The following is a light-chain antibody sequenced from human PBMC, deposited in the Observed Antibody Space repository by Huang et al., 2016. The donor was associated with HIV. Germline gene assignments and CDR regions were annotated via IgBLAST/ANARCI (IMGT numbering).Light chain of an antibody. J-gene: IGKJ2*01. V-gene: IGKV3-15*01. Sequence: EIVMTQSPATLSVSPGERATLSCRASQNVNTDLDWYQQKFGKPPRLLMYGASIRATNVPTRFSGSGSGTEFTLTISDLQSDDFAVYYCQQYKKWRGTFGQGTKVDIK. CDR3: QQYKKWRGT. CDR1: QNVNTD. CDR2: GAS.